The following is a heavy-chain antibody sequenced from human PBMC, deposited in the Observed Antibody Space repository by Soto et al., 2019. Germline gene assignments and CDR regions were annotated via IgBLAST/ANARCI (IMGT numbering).Heavy chain of an antibody. CDR2: IYYSGRT. CDR1: GGSISDYQ. D-gene: IGHD3-16*01. J-gene: IGHJ4*02. V-gene: IGHV4-59*01. Sequence: QVQLQESGPGLVKPSETLSLTCSISGGSISDYQWNWIRQPPGKGLEWIGYIYYSGRTNYNPSLKSRLTLSLGTSTRQFSLRLRSVTAADTAVYYCARMRGLGEISPYLDYWGQGALVTVSS. CDR3: ARMRGLGEISPYLDY.